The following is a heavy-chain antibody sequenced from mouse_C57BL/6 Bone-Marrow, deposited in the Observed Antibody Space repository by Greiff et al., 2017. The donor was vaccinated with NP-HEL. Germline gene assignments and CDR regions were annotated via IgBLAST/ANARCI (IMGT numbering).Heavy chain of an antibody. CDR1: GYSITSDY. CDR2: ISYSGST. V-gene: IGHV3-8*01. J-gene: IGHJ2*01. CDR3: ARSVTMITTYYFDD. D-gene: IGHD2-4*01. Sequence: EVHLVESGPGLAKPSQTLSLTCSVTGYSITSDYWNWIRKFPGNKLEYMGYISYSGSTYYNPSLKNRISITRDTSKNQYYLQFNSVTTEDTATYYCARSVTMITTYYFDDWGQGTTLTVSS.